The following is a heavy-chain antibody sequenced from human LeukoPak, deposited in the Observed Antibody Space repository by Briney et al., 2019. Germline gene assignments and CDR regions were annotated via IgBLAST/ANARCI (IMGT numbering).Heavy chain of an antibody. V-gene: IGHV1-69*13. J-gene: IGHJ6*03. CDR1: GGTFSSYA. Sequence: SVKVSCKASGGTFSSYAISWVRQAPGQGLEWMGGIIPIFGTTNYAPKFPGRVTITAAASTAYMELSSLRSEDTAVYYCARGDYMDVWGKGTTVTVSS. CDR3: ARGDYMDV. CDR2: IIPIFGTT.